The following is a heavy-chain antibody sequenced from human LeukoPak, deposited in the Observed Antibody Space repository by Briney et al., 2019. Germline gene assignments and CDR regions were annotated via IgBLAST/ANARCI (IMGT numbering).Heavy chain of an antibody. D-gene: IGHD3-22*01. CDR2: IYYSGST. CDR3: ALPSDSYIFDY. CDR1: GGFISSSSYY. Sequence: SETLSLTCTVSGGFISSSSYYWGWIRQPPGKGLEWIGNIYYSGSTYYNPSLKSRVTISVDTSKNQFSLKLSSVTAADTAVYYCALPSDSYIFDYWGQGTLVTVSS. J-gene: IGHJ4*02. V-gene: IGHV4-39*01.